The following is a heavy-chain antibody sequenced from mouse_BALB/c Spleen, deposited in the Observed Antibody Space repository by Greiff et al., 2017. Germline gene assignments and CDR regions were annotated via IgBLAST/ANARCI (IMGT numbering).Heavy chain of an antibody. V-gene: IGHV1S81*02. CDR1: GYTFTSYY. CDR2: INPSNGGT. CDR3: TRSSMITRFAD. Sequence: QVQLQQSGAELVKPGASVKLSCKASGYTFTSYYMYWVKQRPGQGLEWIGEINPSNGGTNFNEKFKSKATLTVDKSSSTAYMQLSSLTSEDSAVYYCTRSSMITRFADWGQGTLVTVSA. D-gene: IGHD2-4*01. J-gene: IGHJ3*01.